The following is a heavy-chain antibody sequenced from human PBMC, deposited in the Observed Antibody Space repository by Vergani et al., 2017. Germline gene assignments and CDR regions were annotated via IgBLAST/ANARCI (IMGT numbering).Heavy chain of an antibody. Sequence: QLQLQESGSGLVKPSQTLSLTCAVSGDSITNGWFSWNWIRQPPGKGPEWIGYIFPSGNSDYNPSLKNRVSIAVDTSKNQFSLEVTSVTAADTAIYFCARTESFILRYFHWALGGQGPLVTVSS. D-gene: IGHD3-9*01. CDR3: ARTESFILRYFHWAL. CDR1: GDSITNGWFS. J-gene: IGHJ4*02. V-gene: IGHV4-30-2*01. CDR2: IFPSGNS.